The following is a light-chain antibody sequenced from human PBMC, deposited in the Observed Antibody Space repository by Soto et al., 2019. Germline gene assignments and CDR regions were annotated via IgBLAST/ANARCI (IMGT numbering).Light chain of an antibody. V-gene: IGLV4-69*01. Sequence: QPVLTQSPSASASLGASVKLTCTLSSGHSSYAIAWHQQQPEKGPRYLMKVNSDGSHGKGDGIPDRLSGSSSGAERYLTISSLQSEDEADYYCQTWGTDIHVVFGGGTKLTVL. CDR2: VNSDGSH. CDR3: QTWGTDIHVV. J-gene: IGLJ2*01. CDR1: SGHSSYA.